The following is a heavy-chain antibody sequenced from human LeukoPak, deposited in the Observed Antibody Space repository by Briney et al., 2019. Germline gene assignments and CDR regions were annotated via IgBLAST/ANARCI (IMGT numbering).Heavy chain of an antibody. CDR3: ATSITMFDY. Sequence: GGSLRLSCAASGFTFSRYWMSWVRQAPGKGLEWVANIKEDGTVKYYVESVKDRFAISRDSAKNSLYLQMNRLRAEDTAVYYCATSITMFDYWGQGTLVTVSS. CDR2: IKEDGTVK. D-gene: IGHD3-10*01. V-gene: IGHV3-7*02. J-gene: IGHJ4*02. CDR1: GFTFSRYW.